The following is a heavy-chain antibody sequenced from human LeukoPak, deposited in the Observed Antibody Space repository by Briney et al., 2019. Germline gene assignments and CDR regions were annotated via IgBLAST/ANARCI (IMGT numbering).Heavy chain of an antibody. CDR2: IYYSGST. Sequence: SETLSLTCTVSGDSISSSSYYWGWIRQPPGKGLEWIGSIYYSGSTYYNPSLKSRVTISVDTSKNQISLKLSSVTAADTAVYXXXXQVDHPVAGTLDDWGQGALVTVSS. CDR3: XXQVDHPVAGTLDD. D-gene: IGHD6-19*01. CDR1: GDSISSSSYY. V-gene: IGHV4-39*01. J-gene: IGHJ4*02.